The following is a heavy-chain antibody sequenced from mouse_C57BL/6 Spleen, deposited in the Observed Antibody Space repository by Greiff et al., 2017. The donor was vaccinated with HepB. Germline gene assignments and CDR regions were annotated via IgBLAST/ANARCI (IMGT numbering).Heavy chain of an antibody. V-gene: IGHV1-69*01. CDR3: ARDGSFAY. CDR2: IDPSDSYT. Sequence: QVQLQQPGAELVMPGASVKLSCKASGYTLTSYWMHWVKQRPGQGLEWIGEIDPSDSYTNYNQKLKGKSTLTVDKSSSTAYMQLSSLTSEDSAVYYCARDGSFAYWGQGTLVTVSA. D-gene: IGHD1-1*01. J-gene: IGHJ3*01. CDR1: GYTLTSYW.